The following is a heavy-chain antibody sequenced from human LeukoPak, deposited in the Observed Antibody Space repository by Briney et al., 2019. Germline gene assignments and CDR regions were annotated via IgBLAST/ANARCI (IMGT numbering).Heavy chain of an antibody. J-gene: IGHJ3*02. CDR3: AREQRPDYYDSSGYLNGAFDI. Sequence: GGSLRLSCAASGFTFSAYTMTWVRQAPGKGLEWVSAISRSGTYIYYEDSVKGRFTISRDNAENSVYLQMNSLRVEDTAVYYCAREQRPDYYDSSGYLNGAFDIWGQGTMVTVSS. CDR1: GFTFSAYT. CDR2: ISRSGTYI. V-gene: IGHV3-21*01. D-gene: IGHD3-22*01.